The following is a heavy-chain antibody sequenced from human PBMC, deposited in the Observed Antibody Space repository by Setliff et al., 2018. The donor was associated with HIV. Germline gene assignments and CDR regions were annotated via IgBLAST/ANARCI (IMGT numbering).Heavy chain of an antibody. Sequence: GGSLRLSCAASGFTFRTYNMNWVRQAPGKGLEWVSSISGNTLYIYYADSVKGRFTISRDNAKNTLYLQMNSLRAEDTAVYYCARARGTNWPFDYWGQGTLVTVSS. CDR1: GFTFRTYN. D-gene: IGHD1-1*01. CDR2: ISGNTLYI. J-gene: IGHJ4*02. V-gene: IGHV3-21*01. CDR3: ARARGTNWPFDY.